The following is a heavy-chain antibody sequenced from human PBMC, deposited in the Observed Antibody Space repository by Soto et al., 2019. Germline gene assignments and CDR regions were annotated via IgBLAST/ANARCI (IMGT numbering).Heavy chain of an antibody. J-gene: IGHJ4*02. CDR2: INAGNGNT. CDR3: ARETVVVPAAEFDD. V-gene: IGHV1-3*01. D-gene: IGHD2-2*01. CDR1: GYTFTSYA. Sequence: GASVKVSCKASGYTFTSYAMHWVRQAPGQRLEWMGWINAGNGNTKYSQKFQGRVTITRDTSASTAYMELSSLRSEDTAVYYCARETVVVPAAEFDDWGQGTLVTVSS.